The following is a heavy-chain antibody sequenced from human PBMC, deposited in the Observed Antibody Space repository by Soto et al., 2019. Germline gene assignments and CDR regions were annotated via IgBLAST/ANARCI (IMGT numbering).Heavy chain of an antibody. CDR1: GFTFSSYS. CDR3: ARNFLGVDY. J-gene: IGHJ4*02. Sequence: EVQLVESGGGLVKPGGSLRLSCAASGFTFSSYSMNWVRQAPGKGLEWVSSISSSSSYIYYAASVKGRFTISRDNAKNSLYLQMNSLRAEDTAVYYCARNFLGVDYWGQGTLVTVSS. V-gene: IGHV3-21*01. CDR2: ISSSSSYI.